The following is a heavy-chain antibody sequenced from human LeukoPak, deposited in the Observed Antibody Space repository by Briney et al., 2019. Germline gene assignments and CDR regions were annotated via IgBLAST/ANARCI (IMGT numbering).Heavy chain of an antibody. V-gene: IGHV4-38-2*02. J-gene: IGHJ5*02. CDR2: IYHSGST. CDR3: ARGYCSSTSCYFDP. Sequence: PSETLSLTCTGSGYSISSGYYWGWIRQPPGKGLEWIGSIYHSGSTYYNPSLKSRVTISVDTSKNQFSLKLSSVTAADTAVYYCARGYCSSTSCYFDPWGQGTLVTVSS. CDR1: GYSISSGYY. D-gene: IGHD2-2*01.